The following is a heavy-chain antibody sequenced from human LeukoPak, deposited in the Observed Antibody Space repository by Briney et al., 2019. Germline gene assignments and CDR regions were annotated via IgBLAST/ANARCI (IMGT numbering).Heavy chain of an antibody. CDR1: GGSFSGYY. J-gene: IGHJ4*02. D-gene: IGHD3-9*01. V-gene: IGHV4-34*01. CDR3: ARGVGYDDTTGTYYGFFDY. Sequence: TPSETLSLTCAVYGGSFSGYYWSWIRQPPGKGLEWIGEINHSGSTNYNPSLKSRVTISVDTSNNQFSLRLRSVTAADTAVYYCARGVGYDDTTGTYYGFFDYWGQGTLAIVSS. CDR2: INHSGST.